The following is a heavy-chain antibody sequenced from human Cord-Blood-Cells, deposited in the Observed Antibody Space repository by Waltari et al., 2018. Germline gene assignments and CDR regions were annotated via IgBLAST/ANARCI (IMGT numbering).Heavy chain of an antibody. V-gene: IGHV4-34*01. CDR3: ASFPYCSSTSCYDY. CDR2: INHSGST. Sequence: QVQLQQWGAGLLKPSETLSLTCAVYGGSFSGYYWSWIRQPPGKGLEWIGEINHSGSTNYHPSLKSRVTISVDTSKNQFSLKLSSVTAADTAVYYCASFPYCSSTSCYDYWGQGTLVTVSS. J-gene: IGHJ4*02. CDR1: GGSFSGYY. D-gene: IGHD2-2*01.